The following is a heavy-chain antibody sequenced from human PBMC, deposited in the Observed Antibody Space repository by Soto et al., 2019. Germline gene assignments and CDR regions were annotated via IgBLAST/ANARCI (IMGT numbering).Heavy chain of an antibody. CDR3: ARDIRYSSGWDEDFDI. D-gene: IGHD6-19*01. V-gene: IGHV3-11*06. CDR2: ISSSSSYT. CDR1: GFTFSHYY. J-gene: IGHJ3*02. Sequence: QVQLVESVGGLVKPGGSLTLSCAASGFTFSHYYMSWLRQAPGKGLEWVSYISSSSSYTNYADSVKGRFTISRDNATNSRYLQMNSVSVEDTTVYYCARDIRYSSGWDEDFDIWGQGTMVTVSS.